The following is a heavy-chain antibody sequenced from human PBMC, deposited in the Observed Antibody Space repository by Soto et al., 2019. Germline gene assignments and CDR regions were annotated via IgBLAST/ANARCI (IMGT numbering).Heavy chain of an antibody. CDR1: GGSLSSYY. D-gene: IGHD2-21*01. J-gene: IGHJ4*02. CDR2: IYTSGIT. CDR3: ARTAARFPAPFDY. V-gene: IGHV4-4*07. Sequence: SETLSLTCTVSGGSLSSYYWSWIRQPAGKGLEWIGRIYTSGITNYNPSLMNRVTLSVDTSKNQFSLKLTSVTAADTAVYYCARTAARFPAPFDYWGPGTLVTVSS.